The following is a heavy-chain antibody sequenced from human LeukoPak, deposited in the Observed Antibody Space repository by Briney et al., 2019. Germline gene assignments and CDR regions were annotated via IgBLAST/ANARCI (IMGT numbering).Heavy chain of an antibody. CDR2: ISESGGST. J-gene: IGHJ4*02. Sequence: GGSLRLSCAASGFTFSSYAMSWVRQAPGKGLEWVSAISESGGSTYYADSVKGRFTISRDNSKNTLYLQMNSLRAEDTAVYYCAKGTAYYYGLGYYFDYWGQGTLVTVSS. D-gene: IGHD3-10*01. CDR3: AKGTAYYYGLGYYFDY. V-gene: IGHV3-23*01. CDR1: GFTFSSYA.